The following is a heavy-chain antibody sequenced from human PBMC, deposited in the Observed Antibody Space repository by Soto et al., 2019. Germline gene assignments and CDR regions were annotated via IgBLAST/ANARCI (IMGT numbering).Heavy chain of an antibody. J-gene: IGHJ5*02. D-gene: IGHD3-10*01. CDR2: IGTAGDT. V-gene: IGHV3-13*01. CDR1: GFTFSSYD. Sequence: EVQLVESGGGLVKPGGSLRLSCAASGFTFSSYDMHWVRQATGKGLEWVSAIGTAGDTYYPGSVKGRFTISRENAKNSLYLQMNSLRAGDTAVYYCARGYYGSGSYYWFDPWGQGTLVTVSS. CDR3: ARGYYGSGSYYWFDP.